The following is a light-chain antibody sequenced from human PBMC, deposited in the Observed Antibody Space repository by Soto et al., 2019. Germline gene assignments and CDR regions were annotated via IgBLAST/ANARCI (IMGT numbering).Light chain of an antibody. CDR2: GAS. CDR1: QSISSD. V-gene: IGKV3-15*01. J-gene: IGKJ1*01. CDR3: QQYNNRLWT. Sequence: EIVMTQSPATLSVSPGERATLSCRASQSISSDLAWYQQKPGQAPRLLIYGASTRATGVPARFSGSGSGTEFNLSITSLQSEDFAVYYCQQYNNRLWTFGQGTKVEIK.